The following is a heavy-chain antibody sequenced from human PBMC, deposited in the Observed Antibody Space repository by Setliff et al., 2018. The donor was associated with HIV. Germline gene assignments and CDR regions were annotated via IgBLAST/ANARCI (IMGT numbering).Heavy chain of an antibody. Sequence: GASVKVSCKASGGTFSSYAISWVRQAPGQGLEWMGGIIPYSGDTNYAQKFQGRVTMTRDTSITTAYMELSRLTSDDTAVYYCARGSTAVNYYYNHMDVWGKGTTVTVSS. CDR2: IIPYSGDT. CDR3: ARGSTAVNYYYNHMDV. V-gene: IGHV1-2*02. CDR1: GGTFSSYA. D-gene: IGHD2-2*01. J-gene: IGHJ6*03.